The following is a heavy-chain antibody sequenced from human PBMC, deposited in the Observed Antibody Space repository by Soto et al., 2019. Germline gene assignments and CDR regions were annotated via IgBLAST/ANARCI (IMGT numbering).Heavy chain of an antibody. J-gene: IGHJ5*02. Sequence: ASVKVSCKASGYTFTRDQIHWVRQAPGQGLEWMGMIDPSGGKANYAQKFQGRVTMTRDTSTSTVYMALSSLRSEDTAIYFCGRVMRSLLSITALDTWGQRTLVTVSS. V-gene: IGHV1-46*01. D-gene: IGHD3-10*01. CDR2: IDPSGGKA. CDR3: GRVMRSLLSITALDT. CDR1: GYTFTRDQ.